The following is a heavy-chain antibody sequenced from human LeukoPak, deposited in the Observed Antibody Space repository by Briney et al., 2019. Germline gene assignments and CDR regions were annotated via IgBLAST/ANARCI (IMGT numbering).Heavy chain of an antibody. D-gene: IGHD3-22*01. J-gene: IGHJ4*02. CDR1: GVSISSGGYY. V-gene: IGHV4-30-2*01. CDR3: ARHVHVSMIVVILSDYFDY. CDR2: IYHSGST. Sequence: PSQTLSLTCTVSGVSISSGGYYWSWIRQPPGKGLEWIGYIYHSGSTYYNPSLKSRVTISADTSKNQFSLRLTSVTAADTAVYYCARHVHVSMIVVILSDYFDYWGRGTLVSVSS.